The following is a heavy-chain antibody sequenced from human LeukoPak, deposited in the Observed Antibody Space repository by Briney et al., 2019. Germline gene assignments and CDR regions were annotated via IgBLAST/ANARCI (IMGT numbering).Heavy chain of an antibody. D-gene: IGHD1-1*01. CDR3: ARVAGNYYYYYGMDV. V-gene: IGHV5-51*01. CDR1: GYSFATYW. CDR2: IYPGDSDT. Sequence: GESLKISCKGSGYSFATYWIGWVRQMPGKGLEWMGIIYPGDSDTRYSPSFQGQVTISADKSISTAYLQWSSLKASDTAMYYCARVAGNYYYYYGMDVWGQGTTVTVSS. J-gene: IGHJ6*02.